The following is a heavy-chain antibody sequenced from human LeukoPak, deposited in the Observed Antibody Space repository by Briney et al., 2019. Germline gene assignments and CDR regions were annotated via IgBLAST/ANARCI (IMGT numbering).Heavy chain of an antibody. V-gene: IGHV4-61*02. CDR2: MYTSGTT. D-gene: IGHD6-19*01. Sequence: TLSLTCSVSGGSIISDSYYWNWIRQPAGEGLEWIGRMYTSGTTNYNPSLKSRVTISVDTSKNQFSLKLNSVTAADTAVYYCARGASAIAVAGLWGQGTLVTVSS. CDR1: GGSIISDSYY. CDR3: ARGASAIAVAGL. J-gene: IGHJ4*02.